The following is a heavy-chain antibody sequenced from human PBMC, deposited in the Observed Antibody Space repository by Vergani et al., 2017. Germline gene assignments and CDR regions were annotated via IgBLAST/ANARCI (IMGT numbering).Heavy chain of an antibody. CDR1: EFTFSNYA. J-gene: IGHJ4*02. CDR3: VRDRGLCAGGRCYTEAWDY. Sequence: VQLLESGGGLVQPGGSLRLTCAASEFTFSNYAMNWVRQAPGKGLEWVVGISFDGTNEYYPDLVKGRFTISRDIAKNTLYLQVRSLRLEDTGVYHCVRDRGLCAGGRCYTEAWDYWGQGTPVTASS. CDR2: ISFDGTNE. V-gene: IGHV3-30*03. D-gene: IGHD2-2*02.